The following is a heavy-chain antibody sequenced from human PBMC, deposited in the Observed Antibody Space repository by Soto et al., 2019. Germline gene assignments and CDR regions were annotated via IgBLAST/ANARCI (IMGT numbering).Heavy chain of an antibody. V-gene: IGHV1-24*01. Sequence: ASVKVSCKVSGYTLTELAMHWVRQAPGKGLEWMGRFDPEDGESIYAQKFQGRVTMTEDTSTDTAYMELSSLRSEDTAVYYCARHGMDYYDSSGYYYXPYYFDYWGQGTLVTVSS. CDR1: GYTLTELA. CDR3: ARHGMDYYDSSGYYYXPYYFDY. CDR2: FDPEDGES. J-gene: IGHJ4*02. D-gene: IGHD3-22*01.